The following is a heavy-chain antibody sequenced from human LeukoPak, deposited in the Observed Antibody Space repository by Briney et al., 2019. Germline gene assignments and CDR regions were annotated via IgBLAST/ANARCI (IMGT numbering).Heavy chain of an antibody. CDR1: GFTFSSYA. CDR2: ISGSGGST. V-gene: IGHV3-23*01. Sequence: GGSLRLSCAASGFTFSSYAMSWVRQAPGKGLEWVSAISGSGGSTYYADSVKGRFTISRDNSRNTLYLQMNSLRAEDTAVYYCAKDRTITMVVVVITPDAFDIWGQGTMVTVSS. D-gene: IGHD3-22*01. CDR3: AKDRTITMVVVVITPDAFDI. J-gene: IGHJ3*02.